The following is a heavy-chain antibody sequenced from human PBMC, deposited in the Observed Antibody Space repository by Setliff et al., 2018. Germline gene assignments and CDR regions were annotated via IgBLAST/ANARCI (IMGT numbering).Heavy chain of an antibody. D-gene: IGHD5-18*01. CDR1: GDSISDPLYY. CDR2: IAFSGRT. V-gene: IGHV4-39*07. Sequence: PSETLSLTCTVSGDSISDPLYYWAWVRQSPGMGLEWVASIAFSGRTYFNPSLNGRVSISQDTPKSQVSLSLSSVTAADTAVYYCYITYSYGLYYFDYWGQGTLVTVSS. CDR3: YITYSYGLYYFDY. J-gene: IGHJ4*02.